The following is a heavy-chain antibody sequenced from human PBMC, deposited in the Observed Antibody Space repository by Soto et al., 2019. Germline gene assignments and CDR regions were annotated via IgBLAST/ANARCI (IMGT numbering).Heavy chain of an antibody. V-gene: IGHV1-3*01. Sequence: ASVKVSCKASGYTFTSYAMHWVRQAPGQRLEWMGWINAGKGNTKYSQKFQGRVTITRDTSASTAYMELSSLRSEDTAVYYCARVQWLILDYWGQGTLVTVS. D-gene: IGHD6-19*01. CDR2: INAGKGNT. CDR3: ARVQWLILDY. J-gene: IGHJ4*02. CDR1: GYTFTSYA.